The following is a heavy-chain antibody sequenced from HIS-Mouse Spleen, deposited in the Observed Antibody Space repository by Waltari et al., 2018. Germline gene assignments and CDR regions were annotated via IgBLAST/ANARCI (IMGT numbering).Heavy chain of an antibody. J-gene: IGHJ2*01. Sequence: QLQLQESGPGLAKPSETLSLTCTVSGGSISSSSYYWGWIRQPPGKGLEWIGSIYYSGRTHSNPSLKCRVTISVDTSKNQFSLKLSSVTAADTAVYYCAREIPYSSSWYDWYFDLWGRGTLVTVSS. CDR1: GGSISSSSYY. D-gene: IGHD6-13*01. V-gene: IGHV4-39*07. CDR3: AREIPYSSSWYDWYFDL. CDR2: IYYSGRT.